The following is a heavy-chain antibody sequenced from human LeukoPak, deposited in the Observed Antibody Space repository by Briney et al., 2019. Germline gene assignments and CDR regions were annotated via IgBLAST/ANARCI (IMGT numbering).Heavy chain of an antibody. V-gene: IGHV5-51*01. J-gene: IGHJ5*01. CDR2: IDPRDSDT. Sequence: GESLKISCQGSGYTFTNYWIAWVRQMPGKGLEWMGLIDPRDSDTRCSPSFQGQVTISADKSITTAFLQWSSLRASDTAMYYCATYGGDLGGLDSWGQGTLVTVSS. CDR3: ATYGGDLGGLDS. D-gene: IGHD4-23*01. CDR1: GYTFTNYW.